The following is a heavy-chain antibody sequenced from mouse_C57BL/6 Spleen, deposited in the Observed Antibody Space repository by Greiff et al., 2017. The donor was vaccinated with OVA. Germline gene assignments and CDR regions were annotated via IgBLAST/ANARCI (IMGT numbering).Heavy chain of an antibody. CDR3: ARHAYYSTYAYAMDY. V-gene: IGHV1-80*01. Sequence: QVQLQQSGAELVKPGASVKISCKASGYAFSSYWMNWVKQRPGKGLEWIGQIYPGDGDTNYNGKFKGKATLTADKSSSTAYMQLSSLTSEDSAVYFCARHAYYSTYAYAMDYWGQGTSVTVSS. CDR1: GYAFSSYW. J-gene: IGHJ4*01. D-gene: IGHD2-5*01. CDR2: IYPGDGDT.